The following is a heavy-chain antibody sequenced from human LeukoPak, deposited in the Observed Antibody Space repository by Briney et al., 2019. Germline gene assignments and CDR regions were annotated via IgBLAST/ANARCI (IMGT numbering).Heavy chain of an antibody. CDR3: ARDPGYYDFWSGYYKGYYHYMDV. Sequence: ASVKVSCKASGYTFTGYYMHWVRQAPGQGLEWMGWINPNSGGTNYAQKFQGRVTMTRDTSISTAYMELSRLRSDDTAVYYCARDPGYYDFWSGYYKGYYHYMDVWGKGTTVTVSS. D-gene: IGHD3-3*01. CDR2: INPNSGGT. J-gene: IGHJ6*03. V-gene: IGHV1-2*02. CDR1: GYTFTGYY.